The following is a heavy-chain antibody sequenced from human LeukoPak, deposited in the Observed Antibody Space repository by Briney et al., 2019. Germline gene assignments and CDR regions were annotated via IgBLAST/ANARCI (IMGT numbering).Heavy chain of an antibody. Sequence: PGGSLRLSCAASGFTFSAYWMSWVRQAPGKGLEWVANIKQDGSEKYYVDSVKGRFTISRDNAKNSLYLQMNSLRAEDTPVYYCARDRDLLLWFGEPFDYWGQGTLLTASS. CDR3: ARDRDLLLWFGEPFDY. CDR1: GFTFSAYW. D-gene: IGHD3-10*01. CDR2: IKQDGSEK. J-gene: IGHJ4*02. V-gene: IGHV3-7*01.